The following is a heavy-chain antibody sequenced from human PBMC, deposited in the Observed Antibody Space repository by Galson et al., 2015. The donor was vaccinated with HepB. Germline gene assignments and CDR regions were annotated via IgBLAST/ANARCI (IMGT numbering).Heavy chain of an antibody. V-gene: IGHV3-7*01. CDR3: ARDLTVGATLDY. J-gene: IGHJ4*02. D-gene: IGHD1-26*01. CDR2: IKQDGSGK. CDR1: GFTFSNYW. Sequence: SLRLSCAASGFTFSNYWMSWVRQAPGKGLEWVANIKQDGSGKYYVDSVKGRFTISRDNAKISLYLQMNSLRAEDTAVYYCARDLTVGATLDYWGQGTLVTVSS.